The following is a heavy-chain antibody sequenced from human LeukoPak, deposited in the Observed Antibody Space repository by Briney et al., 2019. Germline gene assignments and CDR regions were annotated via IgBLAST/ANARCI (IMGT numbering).Heavy chain of an antibody. CDR1: GGSISSYY. Sequence: PSETLSLTCTVSGGSISSYYWSWIRQPPGKGLEWIGYIYYSGSTNYNPSLKSRVTISVDTSKNQFSLKLSSVAAADTAVYYCAKMGELLHFGYFDYRGQGTLVTVSS. CDR3: AKMGELLHFGYFDY. V-gene: IGHV4-59*01. J-gene: IGHJ4*02. D-gene: IGHD1-26*01. CDR2: IYYSGST.